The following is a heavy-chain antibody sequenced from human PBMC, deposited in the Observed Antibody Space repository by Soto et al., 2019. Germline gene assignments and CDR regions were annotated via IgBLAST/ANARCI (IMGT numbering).Heavy chain of an antibody. CDR2: IYYTGST. V-gene: IGHV4-61*01. J-gene: IGHJ5*02. CDR1: GGSVNRGSYS. CDR3: ARVGGFCSRTSCSNWFDP. D-gene: IGHD2-2*01. Sequence: SETRSLTCPVSGGSVNRGSYSWIWIRQPPGKGLEWIGYIYYTGSTNYNPSLESRVTISVDTSKNQFSLKLNSVTAADTAIYYCARVGGFCSRTSCSNWFDPWGQGTLVTVS.